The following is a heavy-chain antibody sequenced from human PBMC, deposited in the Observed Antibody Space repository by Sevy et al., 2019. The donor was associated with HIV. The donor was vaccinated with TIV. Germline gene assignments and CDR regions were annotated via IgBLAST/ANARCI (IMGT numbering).Heavy chain of an antibody. CDR3: AKPNWNFRADWFDT. CDR2: ISGSGGLT. V-gene: IGHV3-23*01. J-gene: IGHJ5*02. Sequence: GGSLILSCKVTGLTSGAFAMSWVRHTPGKGLEWISSISGSGGLTHYADSVKGRFTISRDKSKGTVDLEMNSLRGDDTAVYYCAKPNWNFRADWFDTWGQGTLVIVSS. D-gene: IGHD1-7*01. CDR1: GLTSGAFA.